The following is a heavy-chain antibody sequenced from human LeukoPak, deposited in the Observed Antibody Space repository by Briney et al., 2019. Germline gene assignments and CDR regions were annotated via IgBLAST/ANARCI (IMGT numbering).Heavy chain of an antibody. CDR2: IYYSGST. CDR3: ARTTEGGYTYDYFYYYYMDV. D-gene: IGHD5-18*01. V-gene: IGHV4-59*01. J-gene: IGHJ6*03. CDR1: GGSISSYY. Sequence: SETLSLTCTVSGGSISSYYWSWIRQPPGKGLEWIGYIYYSGSTNYNPSLKSRVTISVDTSKSQFSLKLSSVTAADTAVYFCARTTEGGYTYDYFYYYYMDVWGKGTTVTISS.